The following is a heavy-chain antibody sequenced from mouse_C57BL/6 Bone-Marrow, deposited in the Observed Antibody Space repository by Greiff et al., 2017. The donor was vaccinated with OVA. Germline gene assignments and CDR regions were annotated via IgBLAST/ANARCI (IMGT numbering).Heavy chain of an antibody. CDR3: ARRDLPLWYFDV. Sequence: EVKLVESGGDLVKPGGSLKLSCAASGFTFSSYGMSWVRQTPDKRLEWVATISSGGSYTYYPDSVKGRFTISRDNAKNTLYLQMSSLKSEDTAMYYCARRDLPLWYFDVWGTGTTVTVSS. J-gene: IGHJ1*03. V-gene: IGHV5-6*02. CDR1: GFTFSSYG. D-gene: IGHD5-1*01. CDR2: ISSGGSYT.